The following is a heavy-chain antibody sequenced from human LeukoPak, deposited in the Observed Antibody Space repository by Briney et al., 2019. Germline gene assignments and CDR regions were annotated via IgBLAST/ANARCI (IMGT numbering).Heavy chain of an antibody. J-gene: IGHJ4*02. D-gene: IGHD6-13*01. CDR2: ISWNSGSI. CDR3: AKDYSSSPSYSHFDY. Sequence: GGSLRLSCAASGFTFDDYAMHWVWQAPGQGLERVSTISWNSGSIGYADSVKGRFTISRDNAKNSLYLQMNSLRAEDTALYYCAKDYSSSPSYSHFDYWGQGTLVTVSS. CDR1: GFTFDDYA. V-gene: IGHV3-9*01.